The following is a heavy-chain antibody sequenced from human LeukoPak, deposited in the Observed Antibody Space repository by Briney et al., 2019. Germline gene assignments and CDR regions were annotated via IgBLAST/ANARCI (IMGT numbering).Heavy chain of an antibody. D-gene: IGHD1-26*01. CDR3: AKDLEVGGNAVPHYFDY. CDR1: GFTFRSYG. Sequence: PGGSLRLSCAASGFTFRSYGMHWVRQAPGKGLEWVTFIRYDGSNKYYADSVKGRFTTSRDNSKNTMYLQMNSLRAEDTAVYYCAKDLEVGGNAVPHYFDYWGQGTLVTVSS. J-gene: IGHJ4*02. V-gene: IGHV3-30*02. CDR2: IRYDGSNK.